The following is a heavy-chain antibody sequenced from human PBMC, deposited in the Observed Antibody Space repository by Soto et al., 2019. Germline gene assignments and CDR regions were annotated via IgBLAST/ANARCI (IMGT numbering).Heavy chain of an antibody. V-gene: IGHV1-2*04. Sequence: QVQLVQSGAEVKKPGASVKVSCKASGYTFTGYYMHWVRQAPGQGLEWMGWINPNSGGTNYAQKFQDWVTLTRDASSSTADMELRRLRSADTAVYYCARDPRYCSSTSCYAFYYMDVWGKGTTVTVSS. D-gene: IGHD2-2*01. J-gene: IGHJ6*03. CDR1: GYTFTGYY. CDR3: ARDPRYCSSTSCYAFYYMDV. CDR2: INPNSGGT.